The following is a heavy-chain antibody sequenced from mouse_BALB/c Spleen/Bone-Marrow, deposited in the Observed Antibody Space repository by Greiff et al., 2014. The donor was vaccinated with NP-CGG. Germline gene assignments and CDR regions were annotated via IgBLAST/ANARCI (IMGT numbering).Heavy chain of an antibody. D-gene: IGHD2-4*01. CDR2: IDPANGNT. Sequence: VQLQQSGAELVKPGASVKLSCTASGFNIKDTYMHWVKQRPEQGLEWIGRIDPANGNTKYDPKFQGKATITADTSSNTAYLQLSSLTFEDPAGYYRAKITAGGWFAYRGQGTLVTVSA. J-gene: IGHJ3*01. V-gene: IGHV14-3*02. CDR3: AKITAGGWFAY. CDR1: GFNIKDTY.